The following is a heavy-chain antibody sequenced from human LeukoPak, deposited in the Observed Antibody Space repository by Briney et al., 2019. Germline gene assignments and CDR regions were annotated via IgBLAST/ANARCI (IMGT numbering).Heavy chain of an antibody. CDR3: ARARGRLTRVDY. CDR1: GGSFSGYY. Sequence: SETLSLTCAVYGGSFSGYYWSWIRQPPGKGLEWIGEINHSGSTNYNPSLKSRVTISVDTSKNQFSLKLSSVTAADTAVYYCARARGRLTRVDYWGQGTLVTVSS. J-gene: IGHJ4*02. D-gene: IGHD3-10*01. CDR2: INHSGST. V-gene: IGHV4-34*09.